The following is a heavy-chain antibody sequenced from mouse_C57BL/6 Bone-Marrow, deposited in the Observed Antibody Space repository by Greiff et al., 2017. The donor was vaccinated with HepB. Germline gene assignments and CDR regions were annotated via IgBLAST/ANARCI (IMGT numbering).Heavy chain of an antibody. Sequence: QVQLQQPGAELVKPGASVKLSCKASGYTFTSYWMHWVKQRPGQGLAWIGMIHPNSGSTNYNEKFKSKATLTVDKSSSTAYMQLSSLTSEDSAVYYCARELRDAMDYWGQGTSVTVSS. V-gene: IGHV1-64*01. CDR2: IHPNSGST. J-gene: IGHJ4*01. D-gene: IGHD2-12*01. CDR3: ARELRDAMDY. CDR1: GYTFTSYW.